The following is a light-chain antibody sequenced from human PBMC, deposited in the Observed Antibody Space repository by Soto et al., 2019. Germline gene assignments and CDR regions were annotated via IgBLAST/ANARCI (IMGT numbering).Light chain of an antibody. CDR3: QHYNNWPPIT. Sequence: EIVMTHSPATLSVSPGDRATLSCRASQSVSSNLAWYQKKPGQAPRLLIYGASTGATGIPARFSGSGSGTEFTLTISSLQSEDFAVYYCQHYNNWPPITFGHGTRLEIK. J-gene: IGKJ5*01. CDR2: GAS. V-gene: IGKV3-15*01. CDR1: QSVSSN.